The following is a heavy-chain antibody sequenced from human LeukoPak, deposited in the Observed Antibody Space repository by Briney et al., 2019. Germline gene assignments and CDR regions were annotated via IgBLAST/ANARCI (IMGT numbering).Heavy chain of an antibody. D-gene: IGHD6-19*01. Sequence: SETLSLTCTVSGGSISSYYWSWIRQPPGKGLEWIGYINYSGSTNYNPSLKSRVTMSVVTSKNQFSLKLSSVTAADTAVYYCARGGYSSDWSQKFPFDYWGQGTLVTVSS. V-gene: IGHV4-59*08. CDR1: GGSISSYY. J-gene: IGHJ4*02. CDR3: ARGGYSSDWSQKFPFDY. CDR2: INYSGST.